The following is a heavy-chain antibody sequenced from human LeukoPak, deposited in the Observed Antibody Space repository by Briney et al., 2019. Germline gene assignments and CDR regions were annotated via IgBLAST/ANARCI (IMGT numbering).Heavy chain of an antibody. V-gene: IGHV4-30-4*08. J-gene: IGHJ4*02. CDR2: IYYSGST. Sequence: SQTLSLTCTVSGGSISSGDYYWGWIRQPPGKGLEWIGYIYYSGSTYYNPSLKSRVTISLDTSKIQFSLKLTSVTAADTAVYYCARDQTAAGRVDYWGQGTLVTVSS. D-gene: IGHD6-13*01. CDR1: GGSISSGDYY. CDR3: ARDQTAAGRVDY.